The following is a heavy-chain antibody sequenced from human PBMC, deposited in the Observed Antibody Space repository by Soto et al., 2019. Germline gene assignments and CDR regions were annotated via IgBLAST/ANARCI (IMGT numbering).Heavy chain of an antibody. J-gene: IGHJ6*02. D-gene: IGHD3-10*01. CDR3: AKDSYGSGSYYNGYYYYYGMDV. V-gene: IGHV3-30*18. CDR2: ISYDGSNK. Sequence: GGSLRLSCAASGFTFSSYGMHWVRQAPGKGLEWVAVISYDGSNKYYADSVKGRFTISRDNSKNTLYLQMNSLRAEDTAVYYCAKDSYGSGSYYNGYYYYYGMDVWGQGTTVTVSS. CDR1: GFTFSSYG.